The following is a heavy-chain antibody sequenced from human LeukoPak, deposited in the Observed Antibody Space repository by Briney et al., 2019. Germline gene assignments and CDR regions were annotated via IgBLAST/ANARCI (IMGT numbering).Heavy chain of an antibody. V-gene: IGHV4-4*07. J-gene: IGHJ6*03. CDR3: ARDKAKGNSSGWGNYYYYYMDV. D-gene: IGHD6-19*01. Sequence: PSETLSLTCTVSGGSISGYYWSWIRQPAGKGLEWIGRIYTSGSTNYNPSLKSRVTISVDTSKNQFSLKLSSVTAADTAVYYCARDKAKGNSSGWGNYYYYYMDVWGKGTTVTVSS. CDR2: IYTSGST. CDR1: GGSISGYY.